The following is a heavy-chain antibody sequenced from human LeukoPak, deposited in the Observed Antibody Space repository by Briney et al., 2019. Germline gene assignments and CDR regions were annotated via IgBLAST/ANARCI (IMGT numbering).Heavy chain of an antibody. D-gene: IGHD1-26*01. Sequence: GGSLRLSCVASGFTFSSHSMNWVRQAPGEGLEWVSYISSSSSIIHYADSVKGRFTISREDAKNSLFLQMNSLSPEDTAVYYCARVPREGHDNWFDPWGQGTLVTVSS. CDR1: GFTFSSHS. CDR3: ARVPREGHDNWFDP. V-gene: IGHV3-48*01. CDR2: ISSSSSII. J-gene: IGHJ5*02.